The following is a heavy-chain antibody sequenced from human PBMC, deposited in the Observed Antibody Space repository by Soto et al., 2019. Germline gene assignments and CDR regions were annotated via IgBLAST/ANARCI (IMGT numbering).Heavy chain of an antibody. V-gene: IGHV4-4*02. D-gene: IGHD6-13*01. CDR1: GFSISSSNW. CDR3: ARAAMGGSSWPFDY. CDR2: IYHSGST. J-gene: IGHJ4*02. Sequence: PSETLSLTCAVYGFSISSSNWWSWVRHPPGKGLEWFWEIYHSGSTNYNPSLKSRVTISVDKSKNQFSLKLSSLTAADTAVYYCARAAMGGSSWPFDYWGQG.